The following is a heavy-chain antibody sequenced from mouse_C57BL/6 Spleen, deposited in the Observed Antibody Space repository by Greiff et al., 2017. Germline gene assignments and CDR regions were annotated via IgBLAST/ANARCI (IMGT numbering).Heavy chain of an antibody. CDR1: GYSFTDYN. J-gene: IGHJ4*01. V-gene: IGHV1-39*01. CDR2: INPNYGTT. CDR3: ARGDYGSSYGAMDY. Sequence: EVQLQQSGPELVKPGASVKISCKASGYSFTDYNMNWVKQSNGKSLEWIGVINPNYGTTSYNQKFKGKATLTVDQSSSTAYMQLNSLTSADSAGYYCARGDYGSSYGAMDYWGQGTSVTVSS. D-gene: IGHD1-1*01.